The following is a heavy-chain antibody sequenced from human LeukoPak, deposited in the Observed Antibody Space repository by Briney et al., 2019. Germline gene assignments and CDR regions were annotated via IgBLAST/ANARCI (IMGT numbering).Heavy chain of an antibody. V-gene: IGHV3-21*01. D-gene: IGHD5-24*01. CDR1: ALTFSTYT. CDR2: ISTAGNLI. CDR3: ARTVEGHFDF. J-gene: IGHJ4*02. Sequence: IPGGSLRLSCTASALTFSTYTMNWVRQTPEKGLEWVSYISTAGNLINYADSVRGRCTISRDNARNSLYLQMNSLTAEDTAVYYCARTVEGHFDFRGQGTLVTVSS.